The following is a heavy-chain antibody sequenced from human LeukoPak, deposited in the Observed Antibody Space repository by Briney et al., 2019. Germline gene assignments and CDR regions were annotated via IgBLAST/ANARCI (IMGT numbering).Heavy chain of an antibody. CDR3: ARGPEYFPDY. D-gene: IGHD3-9*01. V-gene: IGHV1-69*04. Sequence: ASVKVSCKASGGTFSSYAISWVRQAPGQGLEWMGRIIPILGIANYAQKFQGRVTITADKSTSTAYMELSSLRSEDTAVYYRARGPEYFPDYWGQGTLVTVSS. CDR1: GGTFSSYA. CDR2: IIPILGIA. J-gene: IGHJ4*02.